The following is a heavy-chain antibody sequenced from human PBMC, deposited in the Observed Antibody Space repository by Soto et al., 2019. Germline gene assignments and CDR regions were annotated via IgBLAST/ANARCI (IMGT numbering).Heavy chain of an antibody. CDR2: ISKDGDKK. CDR1: GFAFINYS. V-gene: IGHV3-30-3*01. CDR3: AREWSVANPGY. J-gene: IGHJ4*02. Sequence: WGSLRLSCAASGFAFINYSIRCFRQAPGKGLEWVAVISKDGDKKYYADSVKGRFTISRDNSKNTLYLQMNSLRPEDTAVHYCAREWSVANPGYWGQGTQVTVSS. D-gene: IGHD5-12*01.